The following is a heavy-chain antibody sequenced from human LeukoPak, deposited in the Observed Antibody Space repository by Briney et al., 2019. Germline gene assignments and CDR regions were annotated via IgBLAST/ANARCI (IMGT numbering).Heavy chain of an antibody. CDR1: GYSISSGYY. J-gene: IGHJ4*02. V-gene: IGHV4-38-2*01. D-gene: IGHD2-15*01. Sequence: PSETLSLTCAVSGYSISSGYYWGWIRQPPGQGLGWIGSIYHSGSTYYNPSLKSRVTISVDTSKSQFSLTLSSVTAADTAVYYCARAPAYCSGGSCYAFDYWGQGTLVTVSS. CDR3: ARAPAYCSGGSCYAFDY. CDR2: IYHSGST.